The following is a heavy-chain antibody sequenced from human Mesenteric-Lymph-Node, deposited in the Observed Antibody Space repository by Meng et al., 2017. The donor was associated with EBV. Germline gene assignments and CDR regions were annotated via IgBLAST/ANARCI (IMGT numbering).Heavy chain of an antibody. CDR2: IYYSGNT. Sequence: QLTLQESGPGMVKRPEPPSLTSTVSGGSISSSRYYWDWIRQPPGKGLEWIGSIYYSGNTYYNPSLKSRVTISVDTSKNQFSLKVSSVTAADTAVYYCARGGMTTMEAPWGTWFDPWGQGTLVTVSS. CDR1: GGSISSSRYY. CDR3: ARGGMTTMEAPWGTWFDP. V-gene: IGHV4-39*07. J-gene: IGHJ5*02. D-gene: IGHD4-23*01.